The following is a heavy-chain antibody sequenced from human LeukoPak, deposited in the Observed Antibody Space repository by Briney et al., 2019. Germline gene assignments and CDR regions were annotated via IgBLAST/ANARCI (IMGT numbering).Heavy chain of an antibody. CDR1: GFTFSSYS. D-gene: IGHD3-22*01. CDR2: ISSSSSYI. J-gene: IGHJ3*02. CDR3: ARLYYYYDSSGYYPDAFDI. V-gene: IGHV3-21*01. Sequence: GGSLRFSCAASGFTFSSYSMNWVRQASGKGLEWVSSISSSSSYIYYADSVKGRFTISRDNARKSLYLQMNSLRAEDTAVYYCARLYYYYDSSGYYPDAFDIWGQGTMVTVSS.